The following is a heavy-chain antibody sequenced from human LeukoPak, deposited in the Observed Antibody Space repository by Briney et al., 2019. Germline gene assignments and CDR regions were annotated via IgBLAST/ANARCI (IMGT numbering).Heavy chain of an antibody. J-gene: IGHJ4*02. D-gene: IGHD6-6*01. Sequence: GSLRLSCAVSGFTFSGFGMNWVRQAPGKGLEWIGEINHSGSTNYNPSLKSRVTISVDTSKNQFSLKLSSVTAADTAVYYCARGYSSSFPISYWGQGTLVTVSS. CDR3: ARGYSSSFPISY. V-gene: IGHV4-34*01. CDR1: GFTFSGFG. CDR2: INHSGST.